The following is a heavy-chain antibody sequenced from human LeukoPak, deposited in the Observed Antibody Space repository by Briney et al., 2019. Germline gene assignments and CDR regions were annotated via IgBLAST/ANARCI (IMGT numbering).Heavy chain of an antibody. CDR1: GFRFNTYS. CDR2: ISSSSSYI. D-gene: IGHD4-17*01. J-gene: IGHJ4*02. Sequence: GGSLRLSCAASGFRFNTYSMNWVRQAPGKGLEWVSSISSSSSYIYYADSVKGRFTISRDNAKNSLYLQMNSLRAEDTAVYYCAGRGVYGDADYWGQGTLVTVSS. V-gene: IGHV3-21*01. CDR3: AGRGVYGDADY.